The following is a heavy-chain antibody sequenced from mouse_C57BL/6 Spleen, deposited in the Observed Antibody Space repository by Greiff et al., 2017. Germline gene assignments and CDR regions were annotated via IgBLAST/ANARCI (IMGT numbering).Heavy chain of an antibody. CDR2: ISDGGSYT. V-gene: IGHV5-4*01. D-gene: IGHD1-1*01. Sequence: DVQLVESGGGLVKPGGSLKLSCAASGFTFSSYAMSWVRQTPEKRLEWVATISDGGSYTYYPDNVKGRFTISRDNAKNNLYLQMSHLKSEDTAMYYCARDYYGSRPYWYFDVWGTGTTVTVSS. CDR3: ARDYYGSRPYWYFDV. J-gene: IGHJ1*03. CDR1: GFTFSSYA.